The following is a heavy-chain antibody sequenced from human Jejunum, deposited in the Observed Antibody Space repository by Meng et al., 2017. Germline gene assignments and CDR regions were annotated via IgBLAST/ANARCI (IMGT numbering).Heavy chain of an antibody. CDR1: GFTFSSSS. V-gene: IGHV3-23*01. Sequence: GESLKISCAASGFTFSSSSISWVRQAPGKGLEWVSTITGSGDSTYYADSVKGRFTISRDNSKNTLYLKMNSLRAEDTAVYYCAKVVAFWGQGTLVTV. D-gene: IGHD2-15*01. J-gene: IGHJ4*02. CDR2: ITGSGDST. CDR3: AKVVAF.